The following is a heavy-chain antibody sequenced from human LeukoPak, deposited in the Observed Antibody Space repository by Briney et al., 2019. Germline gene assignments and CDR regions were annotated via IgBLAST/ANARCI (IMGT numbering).Heavy chain of an antibody. D-gene: IGHD2-21*02. Sequence: GGSLRLSCAASGFTFSSYWMSWMRQAPGKGLEWVPSISSSSSYIYYADSVKGRFTISRDNAKNSLYLQMNSLRAEDTAVYYCARVVEEVVTGYYFDYWGQGTLVTVSS. CDR3: ARVVEEVVTGYYFDY. J-gene: IGHJ4*02. V-gene: IGHV3-21*01. CDR2: ISSSSSYI. CDR1: GFTFSSYW.